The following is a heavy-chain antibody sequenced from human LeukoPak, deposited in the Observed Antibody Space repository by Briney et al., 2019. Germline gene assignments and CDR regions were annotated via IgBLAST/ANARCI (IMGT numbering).Heavy chain of an antibody. CDR1: GGSISSYY. V-gene: IGHV4-59*08. D-gene: IGHD6-13*01. CDR3: ASTGIAAAGTFGY. J-gene: IGHJ4*02. Sequence: PSETLSLTCTVSGGSISSYYWSWIRQPPGKGLEWIGYIYYSGSTNYNPSLKSRVTISVDTSKNQFSLKLSSVTAADTAVYYCASTGIAAAGTFGYWGQGTLVAVSS. CDR2: IYYSGST.